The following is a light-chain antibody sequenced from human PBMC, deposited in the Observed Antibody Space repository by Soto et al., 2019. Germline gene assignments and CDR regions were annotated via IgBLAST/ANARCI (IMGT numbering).Light chain of an antibody. CDR3: QQYNSYSRT. J-gene: IGKJ2*01. Sequence: DIQLTQSPSTLSASVGDRVTITCRASQRISNWLAWYQHKPGKAPRLLVYDASNLESGVPSRFSGSGSGTEFTLTISSLQHDDFATYYCQQYNSYSRTFGQGTNVEIK. V-gene: IGKV1-5*01. CDR1: QRISNW. CDR2: DAS.